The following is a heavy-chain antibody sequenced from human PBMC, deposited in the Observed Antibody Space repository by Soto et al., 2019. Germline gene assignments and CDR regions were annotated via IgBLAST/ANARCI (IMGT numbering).Heavy chain of an antibody. CDR3: ARREIQGPIDY. D-gene: IGHD1-26*01. CDR2: IYYSGTT. Sequence: SDSLSLTSVVSGSSMSISNWWGWIRQTPGKGLEWIGYIYYSGTTYYNPSLKSRVTMSVDTSKNQFSLKLTSVTAVDTAVYYCARREIQGPIDYWGQG. CDR1: GSSMSISNW. J-gene: IGHJ4*02. V-gene: IGHV4-28*01.